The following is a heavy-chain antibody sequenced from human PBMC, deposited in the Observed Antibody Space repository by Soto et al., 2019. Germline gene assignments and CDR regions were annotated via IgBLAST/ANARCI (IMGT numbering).Heavy chain of an antibody. CDR3: AMEGFNSSGWYWAVVMKYYFDY. CDR1: GYTFTSYA. V-gene: IGHV1-3*01. J-gene: IGHJ4*02. CDR2: INAGNGNT. Sequence: GASVKVSCKASGYTFTSYAMHWVRQAPGQRLEWMGWINAGNGNTKYSQKFQGRVTITRDTSASTAYMELSSLRSEDTAVYYCAMEGFNSSGWYWAVVMKYYFDYWGQGTLVTVSS. D-gene: IGHD6-19*01.